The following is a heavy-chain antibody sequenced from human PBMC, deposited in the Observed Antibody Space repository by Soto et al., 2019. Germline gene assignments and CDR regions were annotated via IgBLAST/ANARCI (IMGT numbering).Heavy chain of an antibody. J-gene: IGHJ3*02. D-gene: IGHD2-8*01. CDR2: ISSSGNT. CDR1: GDSIRTDGYF. CDR3: ARVPMNGAEGLI. V-gene: IGHV4-31*11. Sequence: QVRLQESGAGLVKPSQTLSLICAVSGDSIRTDGYFWSWIRQLPGRGLEWIAFISSSGNTYANLSLRSRVSVSADTSKNQFSLGLASVTAADTAVYYCARVPMNGAEGLIWGQGPVVTVSS.